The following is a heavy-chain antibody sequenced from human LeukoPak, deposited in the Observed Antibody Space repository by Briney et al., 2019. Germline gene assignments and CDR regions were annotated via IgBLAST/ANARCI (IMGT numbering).Heavy chain of an antibody. Sequence: PSETLSLTCAVYGESFSGYYWSWLRQPPGKGLEWVGEINHTGSTNYNPSLKSRVTISVDTSKNQFSLKLSSETAADTAVYYCASLTGTTDYYFYYMDVWGKGTTVTVSS. CDR2: INHTGST. J-gene: IGHJ6*03. CDR1: GESFSGYY. D-gene: IGHD1-20*01. V-gene: IGHV4-34*01. CDR3: ASLTGTTDYYFYYMDV.